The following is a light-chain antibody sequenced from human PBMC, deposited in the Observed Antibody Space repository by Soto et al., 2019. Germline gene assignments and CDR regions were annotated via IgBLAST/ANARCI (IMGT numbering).Light chain of an antibody. CDR2: AAS. CDR3: MQALQTLT. CDR1: QSISVS. Sequence: IQMTQSPSTLSASVGGTVNISCRASQSISVSLAWYQQKPGKAPKLLIYAASSLQSGVPSRFSGSGSGTDFTLKISRVEAEDVGVYYCMQALQTLTFGQGTRLEIK. J-gene: IGKJ5*01. V-gene: IGKV1-5*01.